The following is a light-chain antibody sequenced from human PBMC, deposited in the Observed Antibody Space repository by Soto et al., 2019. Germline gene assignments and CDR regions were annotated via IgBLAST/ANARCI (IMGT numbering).Light chain of an antibody. J-gene: IGKJ1*01. CDR2: GAS. CDR1: QSVTSNY. Sequence: EIVLTQSPVTRSLSPGERATLSCGASQSVTSNYLAWYQQKPGQAPRLLIFGASIRVTGIPDRFIGSGPGTDFTLTISRLEPEDFAVYYCQHYVTSLTTFGQGTKVDIK. CDR3: QHYVTSLTT. V-gene: IGKV3-20*01.